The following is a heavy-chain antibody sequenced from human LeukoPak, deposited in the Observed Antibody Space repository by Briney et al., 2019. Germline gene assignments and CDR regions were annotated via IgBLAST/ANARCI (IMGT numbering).Heavy chain of an antibody. CDR2: IYPGDSDI. V-gene: IGHV5-51*01. Sequence: GESLKISCKGSGYSFSSYWIVWLRQMPGQGLEWMGIIYPGDSDIRYSSSFQGHITISADKSISTAYLQWSSLKASDTAMYYCASNRYYVWGGYRAPFDSWAREPWSPSPQ. CDR3: ASNRYYVWGGYRAPFDS. D-gene: IGHD3-10*01. CDR1: GYSFSSYW. J-gene: IGHJ4*02.